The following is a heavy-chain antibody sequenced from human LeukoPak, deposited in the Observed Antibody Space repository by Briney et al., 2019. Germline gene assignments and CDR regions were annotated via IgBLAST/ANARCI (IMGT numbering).Heavy chain of an antibody. CDR3: ARDSFRYGSGSYFDY. Sequence: GGSLRLSCAASGFTFSNYWMSWVRQAPGKGLEWVANIKQDGSEKYYVDPVKGRFTISRDNAKNSLYLQMNSLRAEDTAVYYCARDSFRYGSGSYFDYWGQGTLVTVSS. J-gene: IGHJ4*02. CDR2: IKQDGSEK. V-gene: IGHV3-7*01. CDR1: GFTFSNYW. D-gene: IGHD3-10*01.